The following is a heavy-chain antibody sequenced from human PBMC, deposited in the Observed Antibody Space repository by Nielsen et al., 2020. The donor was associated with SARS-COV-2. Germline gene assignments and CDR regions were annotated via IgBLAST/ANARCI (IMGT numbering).Heavy chain of an antibody. CDR2: IYYSGST. CDR3: ARRYYYGSGSYYPGDV. J-gene: IGHJ6*04. D-gene: IGHD3-10*01. Sequence: SETLSLTCTVSDGSISSYYWSWIRQPPGKGLEWIGYIYYSGSTNYNPSLKSRVTISVDTSKNQFSLKLSSVTAADTAVYYCARRYYYGSGSYYPGDVWGKGTTVTVSS. CDR1: DGSISSYY. V-gene: IGHV4-59*01.